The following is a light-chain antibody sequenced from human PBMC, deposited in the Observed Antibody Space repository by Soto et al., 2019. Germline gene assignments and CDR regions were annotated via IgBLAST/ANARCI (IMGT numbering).Light chain of an antibody. CDR3: SSYTTTTRL. CDR2: EVS. V-gene: IGLV2-14*01. Sequence: QSALTQPASVPGSPGQSITISCTGTSSDIGSNNYVSWFQQRPGKAPTLIIYEVSNRPSGVSTHFSGSKSGNTASLTISGLLPEDEAEYYCSSYTTTTRLFGGGTKVTVL. J-gene: IGLJ3*02. CDR1: SSDIGSNNY.